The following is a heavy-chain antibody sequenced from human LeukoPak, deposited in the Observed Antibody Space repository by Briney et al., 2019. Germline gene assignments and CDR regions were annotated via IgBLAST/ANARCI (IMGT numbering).Heavy chain of an antibody. CDR1: DYSISSGYY. CDR2: IYHSGST. V-gene: IGHV4-38-2*02. Sequence: SETLSLTCTVSDYSISSGYYWGWIRQPPGKGLEWIGTIYHSGSTYYNPSFKSRVTISVDTSKNQFSLKIRSVTDEDTALYYCARGDAAMAPWGQGTLVTVSS. CDR3: ARGDAAMAP. J-gene: IGHJ5*02. D-gene: IGHD5-18*01.